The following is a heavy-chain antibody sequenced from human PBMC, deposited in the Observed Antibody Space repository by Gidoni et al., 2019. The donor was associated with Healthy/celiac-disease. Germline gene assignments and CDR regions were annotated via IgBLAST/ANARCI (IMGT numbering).Heavy chain of an antibody. D-gene: IGHD3-22*01. J-gene: IGHJ4*02. CDR3: ARGGGYYYANFDY. Sequence: QVQLQESGPGLVKPSATLSLTCTVSGGSISSYYWSWIRQPPGKGLEWIGYIYYSGSTNYNPSLKSRVTISVDTSKNQFSLKLSSVTAADTAVYYCARGGGYYYANFDYWGQGTLVTVSS. CDR2: IYYSGST. V-gene: IGHV4-59*01. CDR1: GGSISSYY.